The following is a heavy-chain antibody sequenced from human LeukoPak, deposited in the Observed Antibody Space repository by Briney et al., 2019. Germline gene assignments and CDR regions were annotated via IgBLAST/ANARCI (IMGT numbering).Heavy chain of an antibody. J-gene: IGHJ4*02. CDR3: ARVLLWFGELLAFDY. Sequence: GGSLRLSCVASGITFSSCAMSWVRQAPGKGLEWVSSISDRGDKTYYADSVKGRFTISRDNSKNTLYLQMNSLRAEDTAVYYCARVLLWFGELLAFDYWGQGTLVTVSS. D-gene: IGHD3-10*01. V-gene: IGHV3-23*01. CDR1: GITFSSCA. CDR2: ISDRGDKT.